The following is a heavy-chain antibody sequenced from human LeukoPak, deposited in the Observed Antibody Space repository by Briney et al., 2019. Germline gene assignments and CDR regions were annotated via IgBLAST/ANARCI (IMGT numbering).Heavy chain of an antibody. J-gene: IGHJ4*02. Sequence: PGGSLRLSCAASGFTFSSYAMSWVRQAPGKGVEWVSAISGSGGSTYYADSVKGRFTISRDNSKNTLYLQMNSLRAEDTAVYYCAKAFSYYYGSGSYSGDFDYWGQGTLVTVSS. D-gene: IGHD3-10*01. CDR2: ISGSGGST. CDR3: AKAFSYYYGSGSYSGDFDY. V-gene: IGHV3-23*01. CDR1: GFTFSSYA.